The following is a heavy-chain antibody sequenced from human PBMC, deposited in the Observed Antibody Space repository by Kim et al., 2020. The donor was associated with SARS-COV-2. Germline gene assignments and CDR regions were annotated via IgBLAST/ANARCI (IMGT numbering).Heavy chain of an antibody. Sequence: SETLSLTCAVYGGSFSGYYWSWIRQPPGKGLEWIGEINHSGSTNYNPSLKSRVTISVDTSKNQFSLKLSSVTAADTAVYYCARGDEQQLVFDYWGQGTLVTVSS. CDR1: GGSFSGYY. CDR3: ARGDEQQLVFDY. J-gene: IGHJ4*02. CDR2: INHSGST. D-gene: IGHD6-13*01. V-gene: IGHV4-34*01.